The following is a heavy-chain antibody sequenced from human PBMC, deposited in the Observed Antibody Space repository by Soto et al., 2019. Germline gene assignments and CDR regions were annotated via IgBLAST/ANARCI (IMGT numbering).Heavy chain of an antibody. CDR1: GGTFSSYA. CDR3: ARRYCSGGRRYAYVHHYYYYGMDV. CDR2: IIPIFGTA. D-gene: IGHD2-15*01. V-gene: IGHV1-69*13. J-gene: IGHJ6*02. Sequence: GASVKVSCKASGGTFSSYAISWVRQAPGQGLEWMGGIIPIFGTANYAQKFQGRVTITADESTSTAYMELSSLRSEDTDVYYCARRYCSGGRRYAYVHHYYYYGMDVWGQRSTVTVSS.